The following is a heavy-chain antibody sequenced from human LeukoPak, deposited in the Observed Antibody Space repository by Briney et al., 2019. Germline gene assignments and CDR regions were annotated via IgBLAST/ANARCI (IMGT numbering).Heavy chain of an antibody. V-gene: IGHV1-24*01. J-gene: IGHJ4*02. CDR3: ARADRLGAALLASFDY. Sequence: ASVKVSCKVSGYTLTELSMHWVRQAPGKGLEWMGRFDPEDGETIYAQKFQGRVTMTADTSTDTVYMELSSLRAEDTAVYYCARADRLGAALLASFDYWGQGTLVTVSS. D-gene: IGHD3-16*01. CDR1: GYTLTELS. CDR2: FDPEDGET.